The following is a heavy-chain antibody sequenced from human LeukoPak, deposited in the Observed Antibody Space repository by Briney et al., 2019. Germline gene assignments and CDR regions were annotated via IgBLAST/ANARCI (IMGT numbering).Heavy chain of an antibody. CDR1: GYTFTRYS. CDR2: INPSGGST. CDR3: ARAGLEHPVYYYYMDV. Sequence: ASVKVSCKASGYTFTRYSIHWVRQAPGQGLQWMGVINPSGGSTSYAQKFQGRVTMTRDMSTSTVYMELSSLRSEDTAVYYCARAGLEHPVYYYYMDVWGKGTTVTVSS. J-gene: IGHJ6*03. V-gene: IGHV1-46*01. D-gene: IGHD1/OR15-1a*01.